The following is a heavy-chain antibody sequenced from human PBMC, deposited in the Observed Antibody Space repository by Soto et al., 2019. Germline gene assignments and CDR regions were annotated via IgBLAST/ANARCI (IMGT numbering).Heavy chain of an antibody. CDR2: IYYSGST. V-gene: IGHV4-61*01. CDR1: GGSVSSGSYY. Sequence: SSEILSLTCTVSGGSVSSGSYYWSWIRQPPGKGLEWIGYIYYSGSTNYNPSLKSRVTISVDTSKNQFSLKLSSVTAADTAVYYCARDLSTDCSSTSCYPTYYYGMDVWGQGTTVTVSS. D-gene: IGHD2-2*01. J-gene: IGHJ6*02. CDR3: ARDLSTDCSSTSCYPTYYYGMDV.